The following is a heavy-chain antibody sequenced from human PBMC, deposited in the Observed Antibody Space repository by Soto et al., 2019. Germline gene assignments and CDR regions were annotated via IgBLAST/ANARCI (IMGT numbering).Heavy chain of an antibody. V-gene: IGHV3-11*06. CDR3: ARGGRSGYVGY. CDR1: GFTFSDYY. J-gene: IGHJ4*02. Sequence: QVQLVESGGGLVKPGGSLRLSCAASGFTFSDYYMSWIRQAPGKGLEWVSYISSSSSYTNYADSVKGRFTISRANAKNSRYLQMNSLRAEDTAVYYGARGGRSGYVGYWGQGTLDTVSS. D-gene: IGHD5-12*01. CDR2: ISSSSSYT.